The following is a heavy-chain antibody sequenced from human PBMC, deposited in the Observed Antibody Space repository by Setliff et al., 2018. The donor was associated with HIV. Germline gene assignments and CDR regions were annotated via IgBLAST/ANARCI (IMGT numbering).Heavy chain of an antibody. D-gene: IGHD1-26*01. Sequence: SETLSLTCTVSGGSISSSSYYWGWIRQPPGKGLEWIGSIYYSGRTYYNPSLESRVATSVDTSKNQFSLKLSSVTAADTAVYYCARIVRWELVATSTFFYYYMDVWGKGTTVTVSS. V-gene: IGHV4-39*01. CDR2: IYYSGRT. J-gene: IGHJ6*03. CDR3: ARIVRWELVATSTFFYYYMDV. CDR1: GGSISSSSYY.